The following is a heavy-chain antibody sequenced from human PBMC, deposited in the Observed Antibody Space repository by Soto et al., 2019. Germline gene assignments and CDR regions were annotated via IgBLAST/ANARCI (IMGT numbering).Heavy chain of an antibody. V-gene: IGHV4-30-2*01. Sequence: KTSETLSLTCAVSGGSTSSGGYSWSWIRQPPGKGLEWIGYIYHSGSTYYNPSLKSRVTISVDRSKDQFSLKLSSVTAADTAVYYCARGSAPTIFGVITHYGMDVWGQGTTVTVS. CDR1: GGSTSSGGYS. CDR2: IYHSGST. J-gene: IGHJ6*02. D-gene: IGHD3-3*01. CDR3: ARGSAPTIFGVITHYGMDV.